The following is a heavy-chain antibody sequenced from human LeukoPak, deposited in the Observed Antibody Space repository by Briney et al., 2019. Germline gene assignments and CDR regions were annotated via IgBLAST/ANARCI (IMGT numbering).Heavy chain of an antibody. CDR2: INHSGST. J-gene: IGHJ6*03. D-gene: IGHD6-6*01. CDR3: ARAKGQQLVGYYYYYYMDV. V-gene: IGHV4-34*01. CDR1: GGSFSGYY. Sequence: SETLSLTCAVYGGSFSGYYWSWIRQPPGKGLEWIGEINHSGSTNYNPSLKSRVTISVDTSKNQFSLKLSSVTAADTAVYYCARAKGQQLVGYYYYYYMDVWGKGTTVTVSS.